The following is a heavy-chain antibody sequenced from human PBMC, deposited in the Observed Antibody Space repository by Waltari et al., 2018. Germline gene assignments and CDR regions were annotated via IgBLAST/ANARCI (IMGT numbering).Heavy chain of an antibody. CDR3: AKDEVITMVRGVIGAFDI. CDR2: ISWNSGSI. Sequence: EVQLVESGGGLVQPGRSLRLYCAASGFTFDDYAMHWVRQAPGKGLEWVSGISWNSGSIGYADSVKGRFTISRDNAKNSLYLQMNSLRAEDTALYYCAKDEVITMVRGVIGAFDIWGQGTMVTVSS. J-gene: IGHJ3*02. V-gene: IGHV3-9*01. CDR1: GFTFDDYA. D-gene: IGHD3-10*01.